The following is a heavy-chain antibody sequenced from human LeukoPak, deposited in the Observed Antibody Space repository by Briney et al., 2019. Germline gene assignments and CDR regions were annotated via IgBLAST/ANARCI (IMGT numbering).Heavy chain of an antibody. D-gene: IGHD3-3*01. J-gene: IGHJ3*02. CDR3: ARVVTIYRVVSVNDAFDI. V-gene: IGHV4-39*07. Sequence: SETLSLTCTVSGGSISSSSYYWGWIRQPPGKGLEWIGSIYYSGSTYYNPSLKSRVTISVDTSKNQFSLKLSSVTAADTAVYYCARVVTIYRVVSVNDAFDIWGQGTMVTVSS. CDR1: GGSISSSSYY. CDR2: IYYSGST.